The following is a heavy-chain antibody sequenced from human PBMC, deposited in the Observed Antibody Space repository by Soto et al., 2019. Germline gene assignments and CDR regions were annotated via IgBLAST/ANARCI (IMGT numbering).Heavy chain of an antibody. CDR1: GGSISSYY. CDR2: IYYSGST. CDR3: ARAGYYGSGSYYKYYYYYYGMDV. Sequence: SETLSLTCTVSGGSISSYYWSWIRQPPGKGLEWIGYIYYSGSTNYNPSLKSRVTISVDTSKNQFSLKLSSVTAADTAVYYCARAGYYGSGSYYKYYYYYYGMDVWGQGTTVTVSS. V-gene: IGHV4-59*01. J-gene: IGHJ6*02. D-gene: IGHD3-10*01.